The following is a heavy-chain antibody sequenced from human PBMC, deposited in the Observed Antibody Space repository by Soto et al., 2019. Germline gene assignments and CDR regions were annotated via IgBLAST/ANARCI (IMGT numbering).Heavy chain of an antibody. J-gene: IGHJ6*02. CDR1: GFTFNSYE. Sequence: PGGSLRLSCTASGFTFNSYEMNWVRQAPGKGLEWISYISSTGNTIYYADSVKGRFTISRDNAKNSLYLQMNSLRAEDTAVYYCXGSIAAPGTHFYYGMDVWGQGTTVTVSS. D-gene: IGHD6-13*01. V-gene: IGHV3-48*03. CDR3: XGSIAAPGTHFYYGMDV. CDR2: ISSTGNTI.